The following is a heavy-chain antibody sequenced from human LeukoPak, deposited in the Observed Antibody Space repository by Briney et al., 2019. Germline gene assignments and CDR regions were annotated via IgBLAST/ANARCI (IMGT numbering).Heavy chain of an antibody. Sequence: GGSLRLSCAASGFTFSSYGMHWVRQAPGKGLEWVAVISYDGSNKYYADSVKGRFTISRDNSKNTLYLQMNSLRAEDTAVYYCAKDLDSSSWYLSALYFDYWGQGTLVTVSS. V-gene: IGHV3-30*18. CDR1: GFTFSSYG. D-gene: IGHD6-13*01. J-gene: IGHJ4*02. CDR3: AKDLDSSSWYLSALYFDY. CDR2: ISYDGSNK.